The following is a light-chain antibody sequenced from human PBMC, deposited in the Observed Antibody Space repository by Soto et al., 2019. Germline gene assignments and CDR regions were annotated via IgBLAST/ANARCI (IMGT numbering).Light chain of an antibody. V-gene: IGKV4-1*01. CDR2: WAS. J-gene: IGKJ1*01. CDR1: QSVLYSSNNKNY. CDR3: QQYYSTPWT. Sequence: EMMVTPSPESRAVALGERATIDCKSSQSVLYSSNNKNYLAWYQQKPGQPPKLFIYWASTRESGVPDRFSGSGSGTDFTLTISSLQAEDVAVYYCQQYYSTPWTLGQGTKVDIK.